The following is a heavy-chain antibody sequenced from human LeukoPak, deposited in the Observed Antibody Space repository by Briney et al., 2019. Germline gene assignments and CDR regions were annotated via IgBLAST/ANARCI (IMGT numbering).Heavy chain of an antibody. Sequence: GGSLRLSCAASGFTFSSCGMHWVRQAPGKGLEWVAVIWYDGSNKYYADSVKGRFTISRDNSKNTLYLQMNSLRAEDTAVYYCAKSRRDGYNYFDYWGQGTLVTVSS. V-gene: IGHV3-33*06. CDR3: AKSRRDGYNYFDY. D-gene: IGHD5-24*01. J-gene: IGHJ4*02. CDR2: IWYDGSNK. CDR1: GFTFSSCG.